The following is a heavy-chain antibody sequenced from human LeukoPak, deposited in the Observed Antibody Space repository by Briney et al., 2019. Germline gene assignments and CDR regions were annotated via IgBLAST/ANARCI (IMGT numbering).Heavy chain of an antibody. V-gene: IGHV3-53*01. D-gene: IGHD3-10*01. Sequence: GGSLRLSCAASGFSVNNNYMNWVRQATGKGLEWVSLMDNFGYKHYADSVEGRVTISRDSSRNTVYLQLNSLRAEDRAVYYCAGGSYYGSGSRPGYIEYWGQGTLVTVSS. CDR3: AGGSYYGSGSRPGYIEY. CDR1: GFSVNNNY. J-gene: IGHJ4*02. CDR2: MDNFGYK.